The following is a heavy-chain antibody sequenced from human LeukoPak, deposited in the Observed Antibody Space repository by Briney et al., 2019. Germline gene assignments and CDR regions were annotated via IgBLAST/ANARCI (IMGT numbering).Heavy chain of an antibody. V-gene: IGHV3-11*01. CDR3: VRAYSRGYSDDFDY. CDR2: ISGDNGGI. J-gene: IGHJ4*02. CDR1: GFTFSDYY. D-gene: IGHD6-25*01. Sequence: GGSLILSCAASGFTFSDYYMSWFRQAPGKGLERLSYISGDNGGIYYADSVRGRFTISRDNAKNSLYLQVNSPRGEDTAVYYCVRAYSRGYSDDFDYWGQGTLVTVSS.